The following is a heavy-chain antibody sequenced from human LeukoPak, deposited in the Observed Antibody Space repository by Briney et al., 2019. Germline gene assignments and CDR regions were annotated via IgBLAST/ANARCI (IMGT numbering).Heavy chain of an antibody. CDR1: GGSFSGYY. V-gene: IGHV4-59*01. CDR2: IYYSGST. CDR3: ARDFNDSWSGYRYWYFDL. J-gene: IGHJ2*01. Sequence: SETLSLTCAVYGGSFSGYYWSWIRQPPGKGLEWIGYIYYSGSTNYNPSLKSRVTISVDTSKNQFSLKLSFVTAADTAVYYCARDFNDSWSGYRYWYFDLWGRGTLVTVSS. D-gene: IGHD3-3*01.